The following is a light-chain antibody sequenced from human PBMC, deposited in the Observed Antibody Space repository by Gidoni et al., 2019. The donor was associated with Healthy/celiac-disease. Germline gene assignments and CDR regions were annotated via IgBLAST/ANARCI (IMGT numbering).Light chain of an antibody. J-gene: IGKJ1*01. Sequence: IQMTQSPSSLSASVGDRVTITCRASQSISSYLNWYQQKPGKAPKLLIYAASSLQSGVPSRFSGSGSGTDFTLTISSLQPEDFATYYCQQSYSTPTTIXQXTKVEIK. CDR3: QQSYSTPTT. CDR2: AAS. CDR1: QSISSY. V-gene: IGKV1-39*01.